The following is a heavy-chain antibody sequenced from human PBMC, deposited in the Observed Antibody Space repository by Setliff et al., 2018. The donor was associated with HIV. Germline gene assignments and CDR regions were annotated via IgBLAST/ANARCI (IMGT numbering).Heavy chain of an antibody. CDR2: VYPGDSNT. CDR1: GYSFTSYW. J-gene: IGHJ2*01. D-gene: IGHD4-17*01. Sequence: GESLKISCKGSGYSFTSYWSGWVRQMPGKGLEWMGIVYPGDSNTRYSPSFQGQVTISVDKSISTVYLQCSSLKASYTAMYYFSRKYGEPHWYFDLWGRGTQVTVSS. V-gene: IGHV5-51*01. CDR3: SRKYGEPHWYFDL.